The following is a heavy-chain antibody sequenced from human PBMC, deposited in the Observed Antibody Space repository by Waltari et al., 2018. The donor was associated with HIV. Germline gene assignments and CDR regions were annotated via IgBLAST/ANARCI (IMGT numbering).Heavy chain of an antibody. CDR1: GYSIGSGYH. J-gene: IGHJ6*02. CDR3: ARIHFRLDYYYYYGMDV. V-gene: IGHV4-38-2*02. CDR2: IFHSGST. Sequence: QVQLQESGPGLVKPSETLYLTCTVSGYSIGSGYHWGWIRQPPGKGLEWIGSIFHSGSTYYNPSLKSRVTISVDTSKNQFSLRLSSVTAADTAVYYCARIHFRLDYYYYYGMDVWGQGTTVTVSS. D-gene: IGHD3-9*01.